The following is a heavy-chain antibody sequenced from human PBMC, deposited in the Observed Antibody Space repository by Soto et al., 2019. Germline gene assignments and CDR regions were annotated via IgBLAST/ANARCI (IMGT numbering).Heavy chain of an antibody. J-gene: IGHJ6*02. D-gene: IGHD3-9*01. CDR2: IDWDDDK. Sequence: SGPTLVNPTQTLALTCSFSGFSLRSTGMCLSWIRRPPGKALEWLAYIDWDDDKYYNTFLKTRLTSSKDTSKNQVVLTMTNMDPVDTATYYCARLTPSGFFYYAMDVWGQGTTVTVSS. V-gene: IGHV2-70*01. CDR3: ARLTPSGFFYYAMDV. CDR1: GFSLRSTGMC.